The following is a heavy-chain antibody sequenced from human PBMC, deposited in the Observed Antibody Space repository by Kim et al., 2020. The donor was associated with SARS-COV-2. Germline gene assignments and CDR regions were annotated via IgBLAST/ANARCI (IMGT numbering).Heavy chain of an antibody. J-gene: IGHJ6*02. D-gene: IGHD3-10*01. CDR3: ARDRVTMVRGVIIKDYGMDV. V-gene: IGHV4-31*03. CDR2: IYYSGST. CDR1: GGSISSGGYY. Sequence: SETLSLTCTVSGGSISSGGYYWSWIRQHPGKGLEWIGYIYYSGSTYYNPSLKSRVTISVDTSKNQFSLKLSSVTAADTAVYYCARDRVTMVRGVIIKDYGMDVWGQGTTVTVSS.